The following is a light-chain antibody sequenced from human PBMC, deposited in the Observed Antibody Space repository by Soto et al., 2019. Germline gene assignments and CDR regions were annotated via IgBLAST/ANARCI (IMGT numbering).Light chain of an antibody. CDR1: SNDIGGYNL. CDR2: EAN. J-gene: IGLJ2*01. CDR3: CSVAGGDTFV. Sequence: QSALTQPASVSGSPGQSITISCTGTSNDIGGYNLVSWYQQHPGKAPKLIIFEANKRPSGVSDRFSGSRSGNTSSLTISALQAEDEADYSCCSVAGGDTFVFGGGTKLTVL. V-gene: IGLV2-23*02.